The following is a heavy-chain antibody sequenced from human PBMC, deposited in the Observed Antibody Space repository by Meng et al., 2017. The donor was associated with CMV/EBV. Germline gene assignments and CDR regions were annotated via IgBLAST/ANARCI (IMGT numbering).Heavy chain of an antibody. J-gene: IGHJ4*02. CDR1: GFTFSSYA. Sequence: GKSLKISCAASGFTFSSYAMHWVRQAPGKGLEWVAVISYDGSNKYYADSVKGRFTISRDNSKNTLYLQMNSLRAEDTAVYYCARAFNYWGQGTLVTVSS. V-gene: IGHV3-30*04. CDR2: ISYDGSNK. CDR3: ARAFNY.